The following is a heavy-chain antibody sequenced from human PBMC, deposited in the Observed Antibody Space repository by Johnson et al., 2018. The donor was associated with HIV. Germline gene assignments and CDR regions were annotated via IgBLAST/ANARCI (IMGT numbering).Heavy chain of an antibody. V-gene: IGHV3-33*08. J-gene: IGHJ3*02. CDR1: GFTFDDYS. Sequence: QVQLVESGGSVIRPGGSLRLSCAGSGFTFDDYSMSWVRHAPGKGLEWVAVIWYDGSNKYYADSVKGRFIISRDNSKNMTNLQMNGLSDEDTADYYCVRDQGSGWPTNAFDIWGRGTRVTVSS. CDR2: IWYDGSNK. CDR3: VRDQGSGWPTNAFDI. D-gene: IGHD6-19*01.